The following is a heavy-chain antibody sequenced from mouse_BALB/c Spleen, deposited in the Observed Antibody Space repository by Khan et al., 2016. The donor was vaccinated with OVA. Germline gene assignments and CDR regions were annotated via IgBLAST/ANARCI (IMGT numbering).Heavy chain of an antibody. CDR3: AREGTTAPFAY. J-gene: IGHJ3*01. CDR1: GFTFSSYA. Sequence: EVQLQESGGGLVKPGGSLKLSCAASGFTFSSYAMSWVRQTPEKRLEWVASISSGGSTYYPDSVKGRFTISRDNARNILYLQMSSLRSEDTAMYYCAREGTTAPFAYWGQGTLVTVSA. V-gene: IGHV5-6-5*01. D-gene: IGHD1-2*01. CDR2: ISSGGST.